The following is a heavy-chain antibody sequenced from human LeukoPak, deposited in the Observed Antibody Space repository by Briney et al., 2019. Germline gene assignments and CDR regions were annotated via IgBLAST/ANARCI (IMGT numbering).Heavy chain of an antibody. CDR3: ARLGGGYISVYYYYGMDV. Sequence: GASVKVSCKASGYTFTGYYMHWVQQAPGQGLEWMGWINPNSGGTNYAQKFQGRVTMTRDTSISTAYMELSRLRSDDTAVYYCARLGGGYISVYYYYGMDVWGQGTTVTVSS. J-gene: IGHJ6*02. V-gene: IGHV1-2*02. CDR2: INPNSGGT. CDR1: GYTFTGYY. D-gene: IGHD5-12*01.